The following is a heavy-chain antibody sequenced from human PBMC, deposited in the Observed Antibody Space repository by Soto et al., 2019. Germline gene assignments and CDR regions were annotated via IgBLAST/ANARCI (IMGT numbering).Heavy chain of an antibody. CDR2: IDPDDSYT. Sequence: PVESLKISCKGSGYSFTNYWIHWVRQVCGKGLEWMGRIDPDDSYTNYSPSFQGHVTISVDKSISTAYLQWSSLQASDTAIYYCARLPPPTYCSGSTCSGYWGQGTLVTGS. V-gene: IGHV5-10-1*01. D-gene: IGHD2-15*01. CDR1: GYSFTNYW. CDR3: ARLPPPTYCSGSTCSGY. J-gene: IGHJ4*02.